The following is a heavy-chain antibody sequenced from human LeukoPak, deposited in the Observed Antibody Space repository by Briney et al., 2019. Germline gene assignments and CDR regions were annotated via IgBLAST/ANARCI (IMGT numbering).Heavy chain of an antibody. J-gene: IGHJ4*02. CDR3: VRDKFGTLIYGSSCFDS. V-gene: IGHV3-74*01. Sequence: GGSLRLSCAASGFTFSSYWMHWVRQAPGKGLVWVSRINSDGNSAIYADSVKGRFTFSRDNAKNTLYLQMNSLRAEDTAVYYCVRDKFGTLIYGSSCFDSWGQGTLVTVSS. CDR1: GFTFSSYW. CDR2: INSDGNSA. D-gene: IGHD4-17*01.